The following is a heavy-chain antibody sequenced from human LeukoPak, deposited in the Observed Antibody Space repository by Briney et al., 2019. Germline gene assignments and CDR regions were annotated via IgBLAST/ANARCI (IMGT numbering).Heavy chain of an antibody. CDR1: GFTFSSYA. CDR3: TRVYSSSGYYFDY. J-gene: IGHJ4*02. CDR2: IRSKAYRGIR. D-gene: IGHD6-13*01. Sequence: GGSLRLSCAASGFTFSSYAMSWVRQAPGKGLEWVSFIRSKAYRGIRQYAASVKGRFTISRDDSKTISYLEMNSLKAEDTAVYYCTRVYSSSGYYFDYWGQGTLVTVSS. V-gene: IGHV3-49*04.